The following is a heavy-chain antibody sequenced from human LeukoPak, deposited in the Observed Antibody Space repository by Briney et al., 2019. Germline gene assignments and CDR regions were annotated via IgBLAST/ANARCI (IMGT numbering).Heavy chain of an antibody. Sequence: GESLKISCKASGNSFTSYWIAWVRQMPGKGLEWMGIIYCGDSDTRYSPSFQGQVSISADKSITTAYLQWSSLKASDTAMYYCARPSSVTNPDYWGQGTLVTVSS. CDR2: IYCGDSDT. J-gene: IGHJ4*02. D-gene: IGHD2-21*02. CDR1: GNSFTSYW. V-gene: IGHV5-51*01. CDR3: ARPSSVTNPDY.